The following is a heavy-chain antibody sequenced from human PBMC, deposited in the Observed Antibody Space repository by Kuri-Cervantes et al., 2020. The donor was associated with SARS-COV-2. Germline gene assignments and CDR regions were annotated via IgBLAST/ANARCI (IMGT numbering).Heavy chain of an antibody. CDR2: ISGSGGST. V-gene: IGHV3-23*01. CDR1: GFTFSSYA. CDR3: AKCGELLTSSYYYYGMDV. Sequence: GGSLRLSCAASGFTFSSYAMSWVRQAPGKGQEWVSAISGSGGSTYYADSVKGRFTISRDNSKNTLYLQMNSLRAEDTAVYYCAKCGELLTSSYYYYGMDVWGQGTTVTVSS. J-gene: IGHJ6*02. D-gene: IGHD1-26*01.